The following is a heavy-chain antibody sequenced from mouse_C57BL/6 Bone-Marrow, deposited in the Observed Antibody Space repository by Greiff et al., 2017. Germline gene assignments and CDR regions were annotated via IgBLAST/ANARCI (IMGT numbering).Heavy chain of an antibody. J-gene: IGHJ2*01. V-gene: IGHV5-12*01. CDR2: ISNGGGST. D-gene: IGHD1-1*01. CDR1: GFTFSDYY. CDR3: ARQGGYYGSSLDY. Sequence: EVKLMESGGGLVQPGGSLKLSCAASGFTFSDYYMYWVRQTPEKRLEWVAYISNGGGSTYYPDTVKGRFTISRDNAKNTLYLQMSRLKSEDTAMYYWARQGGYYGSSLDYWGQGTTLTVSS.